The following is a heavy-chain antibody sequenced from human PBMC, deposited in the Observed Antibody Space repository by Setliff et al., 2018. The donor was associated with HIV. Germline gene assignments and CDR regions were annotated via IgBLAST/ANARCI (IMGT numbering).Heavy chain of an antibody. CDR3: AREAPIQGVTYGFPHFDY. J-gene: IGHJ4*02. D-gene: IGHD3-10*01. V-gene: IGHV3-7*03. Sequence: PGGSLRLSCAASGFTFSTYHMSWVRQAPGKGLEWVAKITQDGSDKHYVDSVKGRFTISRDNAENSVHLQMNSLRAEDTAVYYCAREAPIQGVTYGFPHFDYWGQGALVTVSS. CDR2: ITQDGSDK. CDR1: GFTFSTYH.